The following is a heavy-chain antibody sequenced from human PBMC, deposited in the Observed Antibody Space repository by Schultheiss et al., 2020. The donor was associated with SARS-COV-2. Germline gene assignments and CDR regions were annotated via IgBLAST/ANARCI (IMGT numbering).Heavy chain of an antibody. V-gene: IGHV1-46*01. J-gene: IGHJ4*02. D-gene: IGHD3-22*01. CDR2: INPSGGST. Sequence: ASVKVSCKASGGTFSSYAISWVRQAPGQGLEWMGIINPSGGSTSYAQKFQGRVTMTRDTSTSTVYMELRSLRSADTAVYYCARGQQFDSSGYFLNWGQGTLVTVSS. CDR1: GGTFSSYA. CDR3: ARGQQFDSSGYFLN.